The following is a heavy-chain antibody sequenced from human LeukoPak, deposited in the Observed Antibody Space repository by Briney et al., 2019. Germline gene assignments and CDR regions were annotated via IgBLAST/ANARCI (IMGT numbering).Heavy chain of an antibody. J-gene: IGHJ4*02. D-gene: IGHD3-22*01. CDR1: GYTFTSYD. V-gene: IGHV1-8*01. Sequence: WASVKVSCKASGYTFTSYDINWVRQATGQGLEWMGWMNPNSGNTGYAQKFQGRVTMTRNTSISTAYMELSSLRSEDTAVYFCARGIRTYYSESSGYGATHYFDYWGQGTLVTVSS. CDR2: MNPNSGNT. CDR3: ARGIRTYYSESSGYGATHYFDY.